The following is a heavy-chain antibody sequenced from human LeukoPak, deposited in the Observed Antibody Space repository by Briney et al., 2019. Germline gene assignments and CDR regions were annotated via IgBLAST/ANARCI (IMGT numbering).Heavy chain of an antibody. V-gene: IGHV3-30*18. Sequence: PGGSLRLSCAASGFTFSIYGMHWVRQAPGKGLEWVAVISYDGSNKYYADSVKGRFTISRDNSKNTLYLQMKSLRAEDTAVYYCAKPAAALDYWGQGTLVTVSS. CDR3: AKPAAALDY. D-gene: IGHD2-2*01. CDR2: ISYDGSNK. J-gene: IGHJ4*02. CDR1: GFTFSIYG.